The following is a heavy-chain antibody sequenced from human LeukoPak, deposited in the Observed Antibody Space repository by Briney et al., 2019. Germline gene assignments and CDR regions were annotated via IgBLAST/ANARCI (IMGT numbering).Heavy chain of an antibody. D-gene: IGHD1-14*01. CDR2: IFPGDSDT. V-gene: IGHV5-51*01. CDR3: ARQPGSGA. CDR1: GYIFTSYW. J-gene: IGHJ5*02. Sequence: GESLKISCKASGYIFTSYWIAWVRQMPGKGLQWIGIIFPGDSDTRYSPSFQGQVTISADKSIGTAYLQWSSLKASDTATYYCARQPGSGAWGQGTLVTVSS.